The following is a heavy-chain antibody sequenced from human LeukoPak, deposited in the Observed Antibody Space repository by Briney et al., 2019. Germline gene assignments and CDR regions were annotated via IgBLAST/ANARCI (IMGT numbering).Heavy chain of an antibody. CDR2: ISSISSGL. J-gene: IGHJ4*02. D-gene: IGHD6-13*01. V-gene: IGHV3-48*02. CDR1: GFTFRTYS. Sequence: GGSLRVSCAASGFTFRTYSMNWVRQAPGKGLEWISYISSISSGLYYADSVKGRFTISRDNAKNLLYLQMNSLRDEDTAVYYCARESSYFLDYWGQGTLVTVSS. CDR3: ARESSYFLDY.